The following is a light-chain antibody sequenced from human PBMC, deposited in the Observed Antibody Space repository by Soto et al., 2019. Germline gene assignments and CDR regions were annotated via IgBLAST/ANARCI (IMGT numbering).Light chain of an antibody. CDR3: VQHSDYQFT. Sequence: DIQMTQSPSSLSASVGDRVTITCRASQGIRDALGWYQQKPGKVPKRLIYSASSLQNGVPSRFSGSGSETVFSLTISSLQPEDFATYFCVQHSDYQFTFGQGTRLEI. J-gene: IGKJ2*01. CDR2: SAS. V-gene: IGKV1-17*01. CDR1: QGIRDA.